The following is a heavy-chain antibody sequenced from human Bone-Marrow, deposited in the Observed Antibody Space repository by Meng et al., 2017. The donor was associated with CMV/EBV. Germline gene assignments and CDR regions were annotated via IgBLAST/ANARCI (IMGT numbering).Heavy chain of an antibody. Sequence: SLKISCAASGFTFDDYAMHWVRQAPGKGLEWVSGISWNSGSIGYADSVKGRFTISRDNAKNSLYLQMNSLRAEDTAVYYCGRSYWNAFDLWGQGIMVTVSS. CDR3: GRSYWNAFDL. D-gene: IGHD1-26*01. J-gene: IGHJ3*01. V-gene: IGHV3-9*01. CDR1: GFTFDDYA. CDR2: ISWNSGSI.